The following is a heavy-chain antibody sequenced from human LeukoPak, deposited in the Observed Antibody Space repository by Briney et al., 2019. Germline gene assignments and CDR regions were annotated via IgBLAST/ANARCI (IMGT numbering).Heavy chain of an antibody. CDR2: INHSGST. Sequence: SETLSLTCVVYGWSFSGYYWSWIRQPPGKGLEWIGEINHSGSTNYNPSLKSRVTISVDTSKNQFSLNLSSVTAADTAVYYCASRAAGAFDCWGQGTLVTVSS. CDR1: GWSFSGYY. CDR3: ASRAAGAFDC. D-gene: IGHD6-13*01. V-gene: IGHV4-34*01. J-gene: IGHJ4*02.